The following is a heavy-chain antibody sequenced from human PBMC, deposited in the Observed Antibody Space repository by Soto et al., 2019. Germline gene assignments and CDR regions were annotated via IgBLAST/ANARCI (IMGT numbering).Heavy chain of an antibody. D-gene: IGHD3-9*01. CDR2: INAGNGNT. CDR3: ARGAVILTGYYSWCDP. Sequence: QVQLVQSGAEVKKPGASVKVSCKASGYTFTSYAMHWVRQAPGQRLEWMGWINAGNGNTKYSQKFQGRVTITRDTSASTAYMELSSLRSEDTAVYYCARGAVILTGYYSWCDPWGQGTLVTVSS. V-gene: IGHV1-3*01. CDR1: GYTFTSYA. J-gene: IGHJ5*02.